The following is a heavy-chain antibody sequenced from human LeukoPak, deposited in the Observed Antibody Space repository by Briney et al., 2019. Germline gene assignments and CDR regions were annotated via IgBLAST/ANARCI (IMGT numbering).Heavy chain of an antibody. D-gene: IGHD6-13*01. V-gene: IGHV1-18*01. J-gene: IGHJ4*02. CDR1: GYTFTNYG. CDR2: ISVYNGNT. Sequence: ASVRVSCKASGYTFTNYGISWVRQAPGQGLEWMGWISVYNGNTNYAQKFQGRVTMTTDTSTSTAYMELRSLTSDDTAVYYCARGGAGTHDDWGQGTLVTVSS. CDR3: ARGGAGTHDD.